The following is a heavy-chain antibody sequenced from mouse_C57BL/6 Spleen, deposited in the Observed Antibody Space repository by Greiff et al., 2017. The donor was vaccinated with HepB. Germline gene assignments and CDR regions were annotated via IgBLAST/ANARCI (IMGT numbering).Heavy chain of an antibody. Sequence: EVKLMESGPELVKPGASVKISCKASGYSFTGYYMNWVKQSPEKSLEWIGEINPSTGGTTYNQKFKAKATLTVDKSSSTAYMQLKSLTSEDSAVYYCARTTSEDYYGSFDYWGQGTTLTVSS. CDR3: ARTTSEDYYGSFDY. J-gene: IGHJ2*01. CDR2: INPSTGGT. D-gene: IGHD1-1*01. CDR1: GYSFTGYY. V-gene: IGHV1-42*01.